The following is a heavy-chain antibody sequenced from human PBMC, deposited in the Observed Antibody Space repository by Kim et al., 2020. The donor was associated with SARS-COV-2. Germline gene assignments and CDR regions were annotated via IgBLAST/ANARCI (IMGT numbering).Heavy chain of an antibody. D-gene: IGHD6-13*01. V-gene: IGHV4-4*02. Sequence: SETLSLTCAVSGGSISSSNWWSWVRQPPGKGLEWIGEIYHSGSTNYNPSLKSRVTISVDKSKNQFSLKLSSVTAADTAVYYCARDTRGSSWYGGLESNYYYYGMDVWGQGTTVTVSS. CDR3: ARDTRGSSWYGGLESNYYYYGMDV. CDR2: IYHSGST. CDR1: GGSISSSNW. J-gene: IGHJ6*02.